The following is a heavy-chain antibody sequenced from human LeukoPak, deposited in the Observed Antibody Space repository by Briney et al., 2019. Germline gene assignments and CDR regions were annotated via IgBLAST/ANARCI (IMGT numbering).Heavy chain of an antibody. CDR3: ARLHDYSDAFDI. Sequence: VASVKVSCKASGYTFTTYGISWVRQAPGQGLEWMGWMNPNSGNTGYAQKFQGRVTITRNTSISTAYMELSSLRSEDTAVYYCARLHDYSDAFDIWGQGTMVTVSS. CDR2: MNPNSGNT. V-gene: IGHV1-8*03. D-gene: IGHD4-11*01. J-gene: IGHJ3*02. CDR1: GYTFTTYG.